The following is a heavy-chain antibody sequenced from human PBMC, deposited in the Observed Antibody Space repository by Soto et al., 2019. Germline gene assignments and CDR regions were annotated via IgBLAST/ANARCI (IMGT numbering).Heavy chain of an antibody. V-gene: IGHV3-33*01. D-gene: IGHD4-17*01. CDR2: IWYDGSNK. CDR3: ASDVMTTVGLEV. Sequence: QVQLVESGGGVVQPGRSLRLSCAASGFTFSSYGMHWVRQAPGKGLEWVAVIWYDGSNKYYADSVKGRLTISRDNSKNMLSLQVNRVRAEDRAVYYCASDVMTTVGLEVWGEGNTVTVS. J-gene: IGHJ6*01. CDR1: GFTFSSYG.